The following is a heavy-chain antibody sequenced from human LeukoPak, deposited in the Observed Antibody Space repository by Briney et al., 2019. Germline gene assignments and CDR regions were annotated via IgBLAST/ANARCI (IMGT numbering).Heavy chain of an antibody. CDR2: IYYTGST. Sequence: SETLSLTCTVSGGSMSNYYGSWIRQPPGKGLEWIAYIYYTGSTYYNPSLKSRVTMFVDMSKNQFSLRLSSVTAADTAVYYCARHRAYSSSSPFDYWGQGTLVTVSS. J-gene: IGHJ4*02. CDR3: ARHRAYSSSSPFDY. CDR1: GGSMSNYY. V-gene: IGHV4-59*08. D-gene: IGHD6-6*01.